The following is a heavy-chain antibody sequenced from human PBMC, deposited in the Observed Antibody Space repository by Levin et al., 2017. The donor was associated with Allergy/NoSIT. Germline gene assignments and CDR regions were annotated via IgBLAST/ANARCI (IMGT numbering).Heavy chain of an antibody. CDR1: GFTFSSYE. CDR3: ARETWSSSSGGYYYYYGMDV. Sequence: GESLKISCAASGFTFSSYEMNWVRQAPGKGLEWVSYISSSGSTIYYADSVKGRFTISRDNAKNSLYLQMNSLRAEDTAVYYCARETWSSSSGGYYYYYGMDVWGQGTTVTVSS. CDR2: ISSSGSTI. D-gene: IGHD6-6*01. V-gene: IGHV3-48*03. J-gene: IGHJ6*02.